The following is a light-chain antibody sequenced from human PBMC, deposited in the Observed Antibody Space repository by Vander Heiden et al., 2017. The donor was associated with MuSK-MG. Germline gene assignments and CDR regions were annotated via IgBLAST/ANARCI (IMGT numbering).Light chain of an antibody. CDR2: AAS. Sequence: DIQMTQPPSSVSASVGDRVTITGRASKGISSWLARYLQMAGTDTQLLIHAASSFQLGVPSRSSATGPGTDSPLTISSLQPKDFATYYSQQADSFPLTFGQGTRLAIK. J-gene: IGKJ5*01. CDR3: QQADSFPLT. V-gene: IGKV1-12*01. CDR1: KGISSW.